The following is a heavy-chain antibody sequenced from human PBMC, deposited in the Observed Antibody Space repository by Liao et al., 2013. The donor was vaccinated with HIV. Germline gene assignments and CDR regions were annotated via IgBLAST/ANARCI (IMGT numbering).Heavy chain of an antibody. V-gene: IGHV4-30-4*08. D-gene: IGHD1-26*01. CDR1: GGFISSVNSY. Sequence: QVQLQESGPGLVKPSQTLSLTCSVSGGFISSVNSYWNWIRQPPGKGLEWIGYIYYSGSTYYNPSLKSRVSISLDTSENQFSLRLSSVTAADTAVYYCARARPVPWELDAFDIWGQGTMVIVSS. CDR2: IYYSGST. CDR3: ARARPVPWELDAFDI. J-gene: IGHJ3*02.